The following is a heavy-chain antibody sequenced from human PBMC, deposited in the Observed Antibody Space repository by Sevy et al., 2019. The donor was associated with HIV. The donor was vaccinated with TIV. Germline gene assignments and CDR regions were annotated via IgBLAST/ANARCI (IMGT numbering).Heavy chain of an antibody. CDR2: IGHSGSDT. CDR1: GFTFSNYA. D-gene: IGHD5-12*01. CDR3: ARYITQYYYYGMDV. V-gene: IGHV3-23*01. J-gene: IGHJ6*02. Sequence: GGSLRLSCAASGFTFSNYAMSWVRQAPGKGLEWVSAIGHSGSDTFYADSVKGRFTISRDNAKNSLYLQMNSLRAEDTAVYYCARYITQYYYYGMDVWGQGTTVTVSS.